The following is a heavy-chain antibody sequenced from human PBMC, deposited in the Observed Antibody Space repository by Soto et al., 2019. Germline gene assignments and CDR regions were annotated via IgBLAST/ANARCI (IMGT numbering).Heavy chain of an antibody. D-gene: IGHD2-15*01. Sequence: QVQLVEPGGGVVQPGKSLRLSCAASGFTFSSHGMHWVRQAPGKGLEWVAVIRYDGSNKYYADSVKGQFTISRDNSKNTLYLQMNSLRAEDTAVYYCASGGGNGNYFDYWGQGTLVTVSS. J-gene: IGHJ4*02. CDR1: GFTFSSHG. V-gene: IGHV3-33*01. CDR2: IRYDGSNK. CDR3: ASGGGNGNYFDY.